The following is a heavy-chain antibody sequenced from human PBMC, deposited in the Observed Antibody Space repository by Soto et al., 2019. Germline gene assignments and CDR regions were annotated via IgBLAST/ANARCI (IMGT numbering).Heavy chain of an antibody. D-gene: IGHD1-7*01. J-gene: IGHJ5*02. CDR3: AKDITGTTRWFDP. Sequence: HPGGSLRLSCAASGFTFSSYGMHWVRQAPGKGLEWVAVISYDGSNKYYADSVKGRFTISRDNSKNTLYLQMNSLRAEDTAVYYCAKDITGTTRWFDPWGQGTLVTVSS. V-gene: IGHV3-30*18. CDR2: ISYDGSNK. CDR1: GFTFSSYG.